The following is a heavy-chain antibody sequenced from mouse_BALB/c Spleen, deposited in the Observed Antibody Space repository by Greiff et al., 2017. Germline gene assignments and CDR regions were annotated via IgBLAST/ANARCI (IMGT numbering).Heavy chain of an antibody. Sequence: EVQRVESGGGLVQPGGSRKLSCAASGFTFSSFGMHWVRQAPEKGLEWVAYISSGSSTIYYADTVKGRFTISRDNPKNTLFLQMTSLRSEDTAMYYCARGRYDKESYAMDYWGQGTSVTVSS. V-gene: IGHV5-17*02. CDR2: ISSGSSTI. D-gene: IGHD2-14*01. CDR3: ARGRYDKESYAMDY. J-gene: IGHJ4*01. CDR1: GFTFSSFG.